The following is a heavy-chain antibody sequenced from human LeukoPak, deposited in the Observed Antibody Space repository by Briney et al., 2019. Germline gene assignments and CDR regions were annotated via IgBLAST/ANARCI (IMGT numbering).Heavy chain of an antibody. CDR3: AKRRYDSSGHFDS. V-gene: IGHV3-23*01. CDR1: GFTFSSYA. Sequence: GGSLRLSCAASGFTFSSYAMSWVRQAPGKGLEWVSAISGSGGNTYYADSVKGRFTISRDNSKNTLYMRMSSLRAEDAAVYYCAKRRYDSSGHFDSWGQGTLVTVSS. CDR2: ISGSGGNT. D-gene: IGHD3-22*01. J-gene: IGHJ4*02.